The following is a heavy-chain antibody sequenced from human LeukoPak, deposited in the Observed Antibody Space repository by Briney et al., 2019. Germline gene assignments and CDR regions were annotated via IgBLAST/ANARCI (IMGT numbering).Heavy chain of an antibody. Sequence: GASVKVSCKASGYTFTGYYMHWVRQAPGQGLEWMGWINPNSGGTNYAQKFQGRVTMTRDTSISTAYMELSSLRSEDTAVYYCAREPHMAYFDYWGQGTLVTVSS. CDR1: GYTFTGYY. J-gene: IGHJ4*02. D-gene: IGHD5-24*01. CDR2: INPNSGGT. V-gene: IGHV1-2*02. CDR3: AREPHMAYFDY.